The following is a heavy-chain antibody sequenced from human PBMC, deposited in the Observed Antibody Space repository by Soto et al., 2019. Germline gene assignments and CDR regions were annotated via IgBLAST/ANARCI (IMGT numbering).Heavy chain of an antibody. CDR1: GFTFSSYT. CDR3: ARFGYTTEAH. CDR2: ISSSSSYI. J-gene: IGHJ4*02. D-gene: IGHD5-12*01. Sequence: EVQLMESGGGLVKPGGSLRLSCAASGFTFSSYTMIWVRQAPGKGLEWVSSISSSSSYIYYADSVKGRFTIARDNAKNSLYLQMNSLGAEDTAVYYCARFGYTTEAHWGQGTLVTVSS. V-gene: IGHV3-21*01.